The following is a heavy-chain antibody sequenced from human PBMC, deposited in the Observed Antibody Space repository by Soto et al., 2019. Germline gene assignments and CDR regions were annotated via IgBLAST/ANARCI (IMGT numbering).Heavy chain of an antibody. Sequence: SGPTLVNPTQTLTLTCTGAGFSLSTSGVGVGWIRQPPGKALEWLALIYWDDDKRYSPSLKSRLTITKDTSKNQVVLTMTNMDPVDTATYYCAHNDILTGYQYYFDYWGQGTLVTVSS. V-gene: IGHV2-5*02. CDR2: IYWDDDK. D-gene: IGHD3-9*01. CDR3: AHNDILTGYQYYFDY. CDR1: GFSLSTSGVG. J-gene: IGHJ4*02.